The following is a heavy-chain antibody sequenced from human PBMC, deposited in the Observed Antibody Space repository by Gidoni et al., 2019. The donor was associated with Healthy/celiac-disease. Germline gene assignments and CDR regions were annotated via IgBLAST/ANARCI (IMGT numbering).Heavy chain of an antibody. CDR2: INPRGGST. J-gene: IGHJ5*02. CDR3: ARVVYCTNGVCYGGNWFDP. V-gene: IGHV1-46*01. Sequence: QVQLVQSGAEVKKPGASVKVSCKASGYTFPSYYMHWVRQAPGQGLEWMGIINPRGGSTSYAQKFQGRVTMTRDTSTSTVYMELSSLRSEDTAVYYCARVVYCTNGVCYGGNWFDPWGQGTLVTVSS. D-gene: IGHD2-8*01. CDR1: GYTFPSYY.